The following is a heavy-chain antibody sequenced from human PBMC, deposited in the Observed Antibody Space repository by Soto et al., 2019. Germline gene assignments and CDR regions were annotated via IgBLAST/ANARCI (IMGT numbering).Heavy chain of an antibody. CDR2: ISSSSSVI. Sequence: EVQLVESGVGLVQPGWSLRLSCATSGFILSDCAMNWVRQAPGKGLEWVSYISSSSSVIDYADSVKGRFTVSRDNARNSLYLQRNSLRAEDTAVYYCARDLSWGSNWYYYMDVWGKGTTVTVSS. CDR3: ARDLSWGSNWYYYMDV. CDR1: GFILSDCA. D-gene: IGHD7-27*01. J-gene: IGHJ6*03. V-gene: IGHV3-48*01.